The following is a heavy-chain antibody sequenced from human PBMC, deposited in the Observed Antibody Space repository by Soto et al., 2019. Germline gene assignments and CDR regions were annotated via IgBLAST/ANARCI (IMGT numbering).Heavy chain of an antibody. CDR1: GGSISSGDYY. J-gene: IGHJ6*02. D-gene: IGHD6-6*01. V-gene: IGHV4-30-4*01. Sequence: PSETLSLTCTVSGGSISSGDYYWSWIRQPPGKGLEWIGYIYYSGSTYYNPSLKSRVTISVDTSKNQFSLKLSSVTAADTAVYYCGRAARLYHTYYYYYGMDVWGQGTTVTVSS. CDR3: GRAARLYHTYYYYYGMDV. CDR2: IYYSGST.